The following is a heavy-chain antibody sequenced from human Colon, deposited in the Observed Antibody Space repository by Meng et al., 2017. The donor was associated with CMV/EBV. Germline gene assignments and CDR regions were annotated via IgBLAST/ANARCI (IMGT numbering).Heavy chain of an antibody. J-gene: IGHJ4*02. Sequence: FSVSSNYMTWVRKERGKGLEWVSIIYNGDNTDYGDSVKGRFTISRDKSKNTMYLQMNSLRAEDTAVYYCARDEIYCRGGYRYSGFDYWGQGTLVTVSS. CDR1: FSVSSNY. CDR3: ARDEIYCRGGYRYSGFDY. D-gene: IGHD2-15*01. V-gene: IGHV3-53*01. CDR2: IYNGDNT.